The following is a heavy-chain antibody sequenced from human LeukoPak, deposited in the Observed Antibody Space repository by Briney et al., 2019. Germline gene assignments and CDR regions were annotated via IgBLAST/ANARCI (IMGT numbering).Heavy chain of an antibody. J-gene: IGHJ5*01. Sequence: SETLSLTCAVYGGSFSGYYWSWIRQPPGKGLEWIGEINHSGSTNYNPSLKSRVTISVDTSKNQFSLKLSSVTAADTAVYYCARGRQYCSGGSCYSWFDYWGQGTLATVSS. D-gene: IGHD2-15*01. CDR2: INHSGST. CDR3: ARGRQYCSGGSCYSWFDY. V-gene: IGHV4-34*01. CDR1: GGSFSGYY.